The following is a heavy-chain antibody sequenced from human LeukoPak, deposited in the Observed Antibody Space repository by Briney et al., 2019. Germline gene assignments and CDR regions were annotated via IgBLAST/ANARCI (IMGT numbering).Heavy chain of an antibody. D-gene: IGHD6-19*01. CDR1: GFTFSSYT. Sequence: GGSLRLSCTASGFTFSSYTMSWVRQAPGKGLEWVSAISGSGGSTYYADSVKGRFTISRDNSKNTLYLQMNSLRAEDTAVYYCAKARSVADFDYWGQGTLVTVSS. V-gene: IGHV3-23*01. J-gene: IGHJ4*02. CDR2: ISGSGGST. CDR3: AKARSVADFDY.